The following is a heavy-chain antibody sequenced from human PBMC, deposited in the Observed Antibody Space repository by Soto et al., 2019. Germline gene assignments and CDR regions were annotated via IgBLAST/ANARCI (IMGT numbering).Heavy chain of an antibody. J-gene: IGHJ4*02. Sequence: QVQLVQSGAEVKKPGSSVKVSCKASGGTFSSYAISWVRQAPGQGLEWMGGIIPILGTANYAQKFQGRVTITADESTSTAYMELSSLRSEDTAVYYCARRGYCGGDCYSGFDYWGQGTLVTVSS. D-gene: IGHD2-21*02. V-gene: IGHV1-69*01. CDR1: GGTFSSYA. CDR3: ARRGYCGGDCYSGFDY. CDR2: IIPILGTA.